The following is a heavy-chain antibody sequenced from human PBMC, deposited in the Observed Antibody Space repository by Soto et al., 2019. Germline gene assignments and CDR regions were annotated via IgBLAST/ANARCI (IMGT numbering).Heavy chain of an antibody. D-gene: IGHD5-18*01. V-gene: IGHV1-46*03. CDR1: GYTFTSYY. CDR2: INPSCVST. J-gene: IGHJ4*02. CDR3: ARGRYSYGPFFDY. Sequence: ASVKVSCKASGYTFTSYYMHWVRQAPGQGLEWMVIINPSCVSTSYAQKFQGRVTMTRDTSTSTVYMELSSLSSEDTAVYYCARGRYSYGPFFDYWGQGTLVTVSS.